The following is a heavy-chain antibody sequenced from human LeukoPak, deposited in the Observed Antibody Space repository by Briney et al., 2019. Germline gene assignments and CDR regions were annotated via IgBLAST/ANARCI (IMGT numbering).Heavy chain of an antibody. Sequence: ASVKVSCKASGGTFSSYAISWVRQAPGQGLEWMGGIIPIFGTANYAQKFQGRVTITADESTSTAYMELSSLRSEDTAVYYCARVRPGEDYYYGMDVWGQGTTVTVSS. V-gene: IGHV1-69*01. CDR3: ARVRPGEDYYYGMDV. CDR2: IIPIFGTA. J-gene: IGHJ6*02. CDR1: GGTFSSYA. D-gene: IGHD3-10*01.